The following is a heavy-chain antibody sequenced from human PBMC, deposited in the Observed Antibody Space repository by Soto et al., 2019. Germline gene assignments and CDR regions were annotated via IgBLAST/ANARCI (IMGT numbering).Heavy chain of an antibody. D-gene: IGHD2-21*01. Sequence: QIQLVESGGGLVKPGGSLRLSCEVSGFTFSDFYMTWIRQAPGKGLEWLSYISPNSNYKQYAESVKGRHTISRDNAKNSLSLQMNSLRVDDTAVYYCVGGGGGGQFDSWGQGPLVTVSS. CDR2: ISPNSNYK. CDR1: GFTFSDFY. CDR3: VGGGGGGQFDS. J-gene: IGHJ4*02. V-gene: IGHV3-11*06.